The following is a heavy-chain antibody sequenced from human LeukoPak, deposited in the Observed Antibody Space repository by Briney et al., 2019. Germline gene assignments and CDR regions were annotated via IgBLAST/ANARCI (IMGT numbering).Heavy chain of an antibody. CDR3: ARGRGGYYFDY. CDR1: GFTFSSYS. J-gene: IGHJ4*02. CDR2: ISSSSSYI. Sequence: GGSLRLSCAASGFTFSSYSMNWVRQAPEKGLEWVSSISSSSSYIYYADSVKGRFTISRDNAKNSLYLQMNSLRAEDTAVYYCARGRGGYYFDYWGQGTLVTVSS. D-gene: IGHD3-16*01. V-gene: IGHV3-21*01.